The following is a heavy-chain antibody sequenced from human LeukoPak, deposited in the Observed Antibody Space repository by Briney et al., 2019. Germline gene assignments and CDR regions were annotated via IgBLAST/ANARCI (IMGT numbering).Heavy chain of an antibody. CDR2: INHSGST. V-gene: IGHV4-34*01. CDR1: GGSFSGYY. Sequence: SETLSLTCAVYGGSFSGYYWSWIRQPPGKGLEWIGEINHSGSTNYNPSLKSRVTISVDTSKNQFSLKLSSVTAADTAVYHCARGAYYDSSGQKYWGQGTLVTVSS. D-gene: IGHD3-22*01. J-gene: IGHJ4*02. CDR3: ARGAYYDSSGQKY.